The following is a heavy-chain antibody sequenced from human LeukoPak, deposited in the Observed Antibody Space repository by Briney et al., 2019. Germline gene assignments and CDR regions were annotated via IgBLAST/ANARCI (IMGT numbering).Heavy chain of an antibody. V-gene: IGHV5-51*01. CDR1: GYSFTSYW. J-gene: IGHJ4*02. Sequence: GESLKISCKGSGYSFTSYWIGWVRQMPGKGLEWMGIIYPGDSDTRYSPSFQGQVTISADKSISTAYLQWSSLKASDTAMYYCATSYDFWSGYYTAPFDYWGQGTLVTVSS. CDR3: ATSYDFWSGYYTAPFDY. CDR2: IYPGDSDT. D-gene: IGHD3-3*01.